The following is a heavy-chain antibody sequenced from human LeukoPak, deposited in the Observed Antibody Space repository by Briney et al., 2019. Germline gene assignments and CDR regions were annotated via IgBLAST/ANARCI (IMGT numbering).Heavy chain of an antibody. CDR2: INPHSGGT. J-gene: IGHJ4*02. V-gene: IGHV1-2*02. CDR1: GYTFTGYY. Sequence: ASVKVSCKASGYTFTGYYIHWVRQAPGQGLEWMGWINPHSGGTNYAQKFQGRVTMTEDTSTDTAYMELSSLRSEDTAVYYCATDFEVVASPPKTGDYWGQGTLVTVSS. CDR3: ATDFEVVASPPKTGDY. D-gene: IGHD2-15*01.